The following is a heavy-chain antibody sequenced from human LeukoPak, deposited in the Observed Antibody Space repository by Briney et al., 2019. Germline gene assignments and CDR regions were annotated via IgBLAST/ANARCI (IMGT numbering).Heavy chain of an antibody. J-gene: IGHJ5*01. Sequence: GGSLRLSCAASGFTFSSYAMTWVRQAPGKGLEWVSGISGSSSSSYYADSVKGRFTISRDNSKNTLYLQMNSLRAEDTAVYYCARGLRFLEWFDYWGQGTLVTVSS. V-gene: IGHV3-23*01. D-gene: IGHD3-3*01. CDR3: ARGLRFLEWFDY. CDR2: ISGSSSSS. CDR1: GFTFSSYA.